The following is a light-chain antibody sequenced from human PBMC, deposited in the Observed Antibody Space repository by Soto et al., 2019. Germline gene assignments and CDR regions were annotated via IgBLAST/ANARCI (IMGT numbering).Light chain of an antibody. Sequence: DIQMTQSPSSLSVSVGDRVTITCRASQSITNYLNWYQQKPGKAPKLLAYAASSVQSGVPSRFSGNGSGTVFTLTISSLQPEDFASYYCQQSDSYPHTFGQGTKLDIK. CDR3: QQSDSYPHT. J-gene: IGKJ2*01. V-gene: IGKV1-39*01. CDR2: AAS. CDR1: QSITNY.